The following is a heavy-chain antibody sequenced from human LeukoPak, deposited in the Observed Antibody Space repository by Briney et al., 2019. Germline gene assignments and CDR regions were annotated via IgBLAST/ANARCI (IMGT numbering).Heavy chain of an antibody. V-gene: IGHV4-39*07. CDR2: IYHSGST. J-gene: IGHJ4*02. CDR3: ARGCSGGSCYGY. CDR1: GGSISSSSYY. D-gene: IGHD2-15*01. Sequence: SETLSLTCTVSGGSISSSSYYWGWIRQPPGKGLEWIGSIYHSGSTYYNPSLKSRVTISVDTSKNQFSLKLSSVTAADTAVYYCARGCSGGSCYGYWGQGTLVTVSS.